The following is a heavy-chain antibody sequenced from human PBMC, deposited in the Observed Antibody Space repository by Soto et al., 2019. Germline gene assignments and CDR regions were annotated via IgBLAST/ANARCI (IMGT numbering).Heavy chain of an antibody. CDR3: TTGTTVAKYYFDF. V-gene: IGHV3-15*01. CDR2: IKSWYDGGTT. Sequence: EGQLVESGGGLVEPGETLRLSFAASGFTFKNAWMSWVRQAPGKGLEWVGRIKSWYDGGTTDYGAPVKGRFSISRDDAKHTLSLQMNSLRTEDTAVYYCTTGTTVAKYYFDFWGQGTLVTVSS. D-gene: IGHD1-1*01. J-gene: IGHJ4*02. CDR1: GFTFKNAW.